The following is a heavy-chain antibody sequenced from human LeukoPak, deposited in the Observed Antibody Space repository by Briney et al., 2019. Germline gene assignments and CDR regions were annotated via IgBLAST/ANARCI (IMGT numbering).Heavy chain of an antibody. J-gene: IGHJ5*02. V-gene: IGHV3-30*02. CDR2: IRYDGSNK. CDR3: AKVEGCSSTSCYGNWFDP. CDR1: GFTFSSYG. D-gene: IGHD2-2*01. Sequence: GGSLRLSCVASGFTFSSYGMHWVRQAPGKGLEWVAFIRYDGSNKYYADSVKGRFTISRDNSKNTLYLQMNSLRAEDTAVYYCAKVEGCSSTSCYGNWFDPWGQGTLVTVSS.